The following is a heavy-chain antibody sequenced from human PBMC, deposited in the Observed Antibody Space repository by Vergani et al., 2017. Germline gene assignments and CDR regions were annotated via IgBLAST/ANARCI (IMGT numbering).Heavy chain of an antibody. CDR3: ARVTT. CDR1: GFTFSSYA. Sequence: VQLVESGGGLVQPGRSLRLSCAASGFTFSSYAMHWVRQAPGKGLEWVAVISYDGSNKYYADSVKGRFTISRDNAKNSLYLQMNSLRAEDTAVYYCARVTTWGQGTLVTVSS. D-gene: IGHD4-11*01. V-gene: IGHV3-30*07. J-gene: IGHJ5*02. CDR2: ISYDGSNK.